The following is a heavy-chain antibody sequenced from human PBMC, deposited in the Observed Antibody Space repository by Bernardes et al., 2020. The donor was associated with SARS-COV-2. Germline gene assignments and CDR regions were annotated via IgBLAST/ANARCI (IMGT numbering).Heavy chain of an antibody. Sequence: GGSLRLSCAASGFTFSSYGMHWVRQAPGKGLEWVAVIWYDGSNKYYADSVKGRFTISRDNSKNTLYLQMNSLRAEDTAVYYCAREGSWGELPAFDIWGQGTMVTVSS. CDR3: AREGSWGELPAFDI. V-gene: IGHV3-33*01. CDR2: IWYDGSNK. D-gene: IGHD1-26*01. J-gene: IGHJ3*02. CDR1: GFTFSSYG.